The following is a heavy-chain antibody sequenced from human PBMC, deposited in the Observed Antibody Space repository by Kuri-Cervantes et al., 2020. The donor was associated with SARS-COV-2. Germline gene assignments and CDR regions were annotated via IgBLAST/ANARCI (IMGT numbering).Heavy chain of an antibody. CDR3: ARVYPTPHAFDI. J-gene: IGHJ3*02. CDR2: ISYDGSNK. V-gene: IGHV3-30*19. D-gene: IGHD3-16*02. CDR1: RFTFSSYG. Sequence: GGPWRSSCAAPRFTFSSYGRYWVRRAPGKGLEWVAVISYDGSNKYYADSVKGRFTISRDNSKNSLYLQMNSLRSDDPAFYCCARVYPTPHAFDIWGQGKMVTVSS.